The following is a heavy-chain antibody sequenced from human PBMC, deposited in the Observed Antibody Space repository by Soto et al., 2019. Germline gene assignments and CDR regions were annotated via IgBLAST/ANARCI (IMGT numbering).Heavy chain of an antibody. CDR1: GFTFSSYG. CDR2: ISYDGSNK. V-gene: IGHV3-30*18. CDR3: AKEIRYSSGWYHYYFGMDV. D-gene: IGHD6-19*01. J-gene: IGHJ6*02. Sequence: QVQLVESGGGVVQPGRSLRLSCAASGFTFSSYGMHWVRQAAGKGLEWVAVISYDGSNKYYADAVKGRFTISRDNSKNTLYLLMISLRAEDTAVYYCAKEIRYSSGWYHYYFGMDVWGQGTTVTVSS.